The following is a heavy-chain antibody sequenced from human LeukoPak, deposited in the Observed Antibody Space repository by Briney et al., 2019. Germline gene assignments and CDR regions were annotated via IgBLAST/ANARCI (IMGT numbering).Heavy chain of an antibody. J-gene: IGHJ4*02. Sequence: GESLKISRRGSGYSFHSYWIGWVRQMPGKGLECMGIIYPGDSDTRYSPAFQGQVTISADKSISTAYLQWSSLKASDTAMYYCARLSYYDSSGYYKGNLDYWGQGTLVTVSS. CDR3: ARLSYYDSSGYYKGNLDY. V-gene: IGHV5-51*01. D-gene: IGHD3-22*01. CDR1: GYSFHSYW. CDR2: IYPGDSDT.